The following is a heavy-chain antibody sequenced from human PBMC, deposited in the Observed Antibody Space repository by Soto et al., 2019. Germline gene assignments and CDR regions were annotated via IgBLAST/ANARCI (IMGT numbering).Heavy chain of an antibody. Sequence: NPSETLSLTCTVSGGSISSYYWSRIRQPPGKGLEWIGYIYYSGSTNYNPSLKSRVTISVDTSKNQFSLKLSSVTAADTAVYYCARERPSNAFDIWGQGTMVTVSS. CDR1: GGSISSYY. J-gene: IGHJ3*02. V-gene: IGHV4-59*01. CDR2: IYYSGST. CDR3: ARERPSNAFDI.